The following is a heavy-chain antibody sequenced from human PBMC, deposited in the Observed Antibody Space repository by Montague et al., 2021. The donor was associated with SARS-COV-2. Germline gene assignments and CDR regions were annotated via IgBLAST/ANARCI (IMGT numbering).Heavy chain of an antibody. J-gene: IGHJ4*02. CDR3: ANEEVPNDY. V-gene: IGHV3-23*01. CDR1: GGSFTGYS. Sequence: ETLSLTCAVDGGSFTGYSWNWVRHAPGKGLEWVPGISISGDKTYYADSVKGRFTISRDNSRNTVYLQLNTLRAEDTATYYCANEEVPNDYWGRGTLVTVSS. CDR2: ISISGDKT.